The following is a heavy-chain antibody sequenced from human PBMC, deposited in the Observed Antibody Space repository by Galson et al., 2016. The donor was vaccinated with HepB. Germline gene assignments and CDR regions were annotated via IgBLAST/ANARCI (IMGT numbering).Heavy chain of an antibody. D-gene: IGHD3-16*01. CDR1: GFTFTSYG. CDR2: ISTHSGKT. J-gene: IGHJ1*01. V-gene: IGHV1-18*01. CDR3: ARDFRLAAGGTSYYEH. Sequence: VKVSCQASGFTFTSYGVSWVRQAPGQGLEWLGWISTHSGKTYYEPTFQDRVTLTTDTSTSTVYMELKSPRDDDAAVYYLARDFRLAAGGTSYYEHWDQGTLVTVST.